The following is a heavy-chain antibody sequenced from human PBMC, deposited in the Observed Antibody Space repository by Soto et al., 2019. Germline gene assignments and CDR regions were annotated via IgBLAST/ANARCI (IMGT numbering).Heavy chain of an antibody. CDR2: IYWDDDK. CDR3: AQRLPHYGLGRERGSWFDP. V-gene: IGHV2-5*02. D-gene: IGHD3-10*01. J-gene: IGHJ5*02. Sequence: QITLKESGPTLVRPTQTLTLTCTFSGFSLSTTGVGVGWIRQPPGKALEWLALIYWDDDKRYSPSLKSRLTLTKDTSKHEVILTMTNMAPVDTARYYCAQRLPHYGLGRERGSWFDPWGQGTLVTVSS. CDR1: GFSLSTTGVG.